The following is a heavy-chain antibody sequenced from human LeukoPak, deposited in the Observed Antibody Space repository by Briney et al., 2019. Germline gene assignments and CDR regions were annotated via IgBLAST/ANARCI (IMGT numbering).Heavy chain of an antibody. J-gene: IGHJ1*01. CDR2: INTYNGHT. D-gene: IGHD1-14*01. CDR3: ARDGPRGYFQH. V-gene: IGHV1-18*01. Sequence: ASVKVSCSTSGYTFTSYGISWVRQAPGQGLEYMGWINTYNGHTNYAQKLQGRVTVTTDTSTSTAYLELRSLRSDDTAVYYCARDGPRGYFQHWGQGTLITVSS. CDR1: GYTFTSYG.